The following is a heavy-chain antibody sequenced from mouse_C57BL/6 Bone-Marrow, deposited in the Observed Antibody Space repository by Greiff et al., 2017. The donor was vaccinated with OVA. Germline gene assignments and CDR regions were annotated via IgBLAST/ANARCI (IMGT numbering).Heavy chain of an antibody. D-gene: IGHD1-1*01. Sequence: QVQLQQPGAELVKPGASVKLSCKASGYTFTSYWMQWVKQRPGQGLEWIGEIDPSDSYPNYNQKFKGKATLTVDTSSSTAYMQLSSLTAEDSAINYCAIDAYYYDSSYKDLYAIDYWGQGTAVTVSS. CDR2: IDPSDSYP. J-gene: IGHJ4*01. V-gene: IGHV1-50*01. CDR1: GYTFTSYW. CDR3: AIDAYYYDSSYKDLYAIDY.